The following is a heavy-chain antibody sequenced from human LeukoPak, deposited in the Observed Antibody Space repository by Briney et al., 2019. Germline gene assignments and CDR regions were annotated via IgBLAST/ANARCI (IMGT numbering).Heavy chain of an antibody. V-gene: IGHV3-23*01. J-gene: IGHJ4*02. CDR3: AKGTLVAGATVFDY. D-gene: IGHD6-19*01. CDR1: GFSFSTYA. CDR2: ISGGGGNI. Sequence: GGSLRLSCAAFGFSFSTYAMSWVRQAPGKGLEWVSTISGGGGNIYYPDSVNGRFTFSRDNSTNTVYLQMDSLGAEETAVYFCAKGTLVAGATVFDYWGQGTPVTVSS.